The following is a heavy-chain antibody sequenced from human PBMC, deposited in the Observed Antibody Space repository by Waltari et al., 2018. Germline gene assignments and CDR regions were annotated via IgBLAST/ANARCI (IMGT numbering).Heavy chain of an antibody. J-gene: IGHJ5*02. CDR3: ATDRAAAAGTNWFDP. V-gene: IGHV1-69-2*01. CDR2: VDPEDGET. Sequence: EVQLVQSGAEVKKPGATVKISCKVSGYTFTDYYMPLVQQAPGKGLEGMGLVDPEDGETIYAEKFQGRVTITAETSTDTAYMELSSLRSEDTAVYYCATDRAAAAGTNWFDPWGQGTLVTVSS. D-gene: IGHD6-13*01. CDR1: GYTFTDYY.